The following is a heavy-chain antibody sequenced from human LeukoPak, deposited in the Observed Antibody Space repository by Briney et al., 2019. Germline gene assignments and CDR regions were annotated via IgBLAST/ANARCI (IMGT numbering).Heavy chain of an antibody. CDR1: SGSISNYY. D-gene: IGHD2-8*01. CDR3: ARLNGGG. CDR2: SDYSGNT. Sequence: SETLSLTCTASSGSISNYYWSWIRQPPGKGLEWIGFSDYSGNTNYNPSLKSRVTISLDTSKDQIALKLSSVTAADTAVYYCARLNGGGWGQGTLVVVTS. J-gene: IGHJ4*02. V-gene: IGHV4-59*08.